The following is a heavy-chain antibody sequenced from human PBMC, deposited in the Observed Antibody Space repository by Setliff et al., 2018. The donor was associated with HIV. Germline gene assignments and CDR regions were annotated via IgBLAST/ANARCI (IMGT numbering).Heavy chain of an antibody. J-gene: IGHJ4*02. Sequence: SETLSLTCSVFGGSMNSHYWSWIRQSPGKGLEWIGSIYFSGSVFYNPSLNSRVIISIDTSRNQFSLKLSSVTGADTAVYYCARVSSVIELQGGDYFDSWGQGLLVTSP. CDR1: GGSMNSHY. CDR2: IYFSGSV. CDR3: ARVSSVIELQGGDYFDS. D-gene: IGHD1-7*01. V-gene: IGHV4-59*11.